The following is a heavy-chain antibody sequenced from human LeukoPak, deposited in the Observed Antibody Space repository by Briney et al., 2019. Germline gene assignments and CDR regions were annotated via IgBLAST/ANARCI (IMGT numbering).Heavy chain of an antibody. CDR3: ATSKRLGELPIDI. CDR2: ISGSGGST. D-gene: IGHD3-10*01. V-gene: IGHV3-23*01. CDR1: GFTFSSYA. J-gene: IGHJ3*02. Sequence: PGGSLRLSCAASGFTFSSYAMSWVRQAPGKGLEWVSAISGSGGSTYYADSVKGRFTISRDNSKNTLYLQMNSLRAEDTAVYYCATSKRLGELPIDIWGQGTMVTVSS.